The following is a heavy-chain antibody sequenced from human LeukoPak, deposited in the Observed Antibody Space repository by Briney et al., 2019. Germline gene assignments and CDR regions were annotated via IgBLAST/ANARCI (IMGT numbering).Heavy chain of an antibody. CDR3: ASGTIVGARGADN. CDR1: GFTFSSYA. Sequence: GGSLRLSCAASGFTFSSYAMHWVHQAPGKGLEWVAVISYDGSNKYYADSVKGRFTISRDNSKNTLYLQMNSLRAEDTAVYYCASGTIVGARGADNWGQGTLVTVSS. V-gene: IGHV3-30-3*01. J-gene: IGHJ4*02. D-gene: IGHD1-26*01. CDR2: ISYDGSNK.